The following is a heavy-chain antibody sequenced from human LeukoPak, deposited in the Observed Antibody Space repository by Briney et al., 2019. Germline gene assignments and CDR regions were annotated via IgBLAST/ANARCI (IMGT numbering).Heavy chain of an antibody. CDR1: GFTFSTYE. Sequence: PGGSLRLSCAASGFTFSTYEMNWVRQAPGKGLEWVSYISSSGNTIYYGDSVKGRFTTSRDNANNSLYLQMNSLRAEDTAVYYCVRTIITVTRFDYWGQGTLVTVSS. CDR2: ISSSGNTI. CDR3: VRTIITVTRFDY. J-gene: IGHJ4*02. V-gene: IGHV3-48*03. D-gene: IGHD4-17*01.